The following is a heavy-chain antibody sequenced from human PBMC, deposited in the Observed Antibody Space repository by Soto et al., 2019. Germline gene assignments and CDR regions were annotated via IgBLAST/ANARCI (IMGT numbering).Heavy chain of an antibody. CDR3: AKWEYYYQMTGYDGMDV. D-gene: IGHD3-10*01. CDR1: GGTFSSYA. Sequence: AAVKASSKASGGTFSSYAISWVRQAPGQGLECMGGIIPIFGTANYAQKFQGRVTITADESTSTAYMELSSLRSEDTAVYYCAKWEYYYQMTGYDGMDVGGQGTTVTGS. J-gene: IGHJ6*02. V-gene: IGHV1-69*13. CDR2: IIPIFGTA.